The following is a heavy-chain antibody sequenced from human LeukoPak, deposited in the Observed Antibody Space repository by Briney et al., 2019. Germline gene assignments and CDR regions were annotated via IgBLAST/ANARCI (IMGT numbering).Heavy chain of an antibody. D-gene: IGHD3-22*01. CDR3: ARQGITMIA. V-gene: IGHV4-39*01. J-gene: IGHJ4*02. CDR1: GGSISSSSYY. Sequence: SETLSLTCTVSGGSISSSSYYWGWIRQPPGKGLEWIGSIYYSGSTYYNPYLKSRVTISVDTSKNQFSLKLSSVTAADTAVYYCARQGITMIAWGQGTLVTVSS. CDR2: IYYSGST.